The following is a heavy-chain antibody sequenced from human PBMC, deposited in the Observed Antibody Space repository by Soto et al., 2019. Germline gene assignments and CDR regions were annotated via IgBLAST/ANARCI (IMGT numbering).Heavy chain of an antibody. CDR3: ARAHSVNFGDCSGGSCYADDYVWGSYRPVFYDY. CDR1: GGSISSYY. J-gene: IGHJ4*02. CDR2: IYYSGST. Sequence: SETLSLTCTVSGGSISSYYWSWIRQPPGKGLEWIGYIYYSGSTNYNPSLKSRVTISVDTSKNQFSLKLGPVTAADTAVYYCARAHSVNFGDCSGGSCYADDYVWGSYRPVFYDYWGQGTLVTVSS. D-gene: IGHD3-16*02. V-gene: IGHV4-59*01.